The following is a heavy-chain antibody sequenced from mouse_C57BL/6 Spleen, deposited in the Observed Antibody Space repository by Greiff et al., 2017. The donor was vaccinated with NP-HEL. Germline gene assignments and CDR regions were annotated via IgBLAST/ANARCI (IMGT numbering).Heavy chain of an antibody. V-gene: IGHV1-76*01. CDR1: GYTFTDYY. Sequence: QVQLKESGAELVRPGASVKLSCKASGYTFTDYYINWVKQRPGQGLEWIARIYPGSGNTYYNEKFKGKATLTAEKSSSTAYMQLSSLTSEDSAVYFCARTNYGSSYLSFAYWGQGTLVTVSA. J-gene: IGHJ3*01. D-gene: IGHD1-1*01. CDR2: IYPGSGNT. CDR3: ARTNYGSSYLSFAY.